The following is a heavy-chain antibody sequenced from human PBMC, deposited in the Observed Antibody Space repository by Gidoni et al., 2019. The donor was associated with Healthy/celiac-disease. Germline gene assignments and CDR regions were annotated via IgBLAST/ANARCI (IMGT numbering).Heavy chain of an antibody. CDR1: GFTFSSYG. D-gene: IGHD1-26*01. CDR3: AKDGGYYGRGYYYYMDV. CDR2: ISYDGSNK. J-gene: IGHJ6*03. V-gene: IGHV3-30*18. Sequence: QVQLVVSGGGVVQPGRSLRLYCAASGFTFSSYGMHWVRQAPGKGLEWVAVISYDGSNKYYADSVKGRFTISRDNSKNTLYLQMNSLRAEDTAVYYCAKDGGYYGRGYYYYMDVWGKGATVTVSS.